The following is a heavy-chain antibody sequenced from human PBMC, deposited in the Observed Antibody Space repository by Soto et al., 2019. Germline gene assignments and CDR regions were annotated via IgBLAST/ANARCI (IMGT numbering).Heavy chain of an antibody. J-gene: IGHJ5*02. V-gene: IGHV1-69*13. CDR2: IIPIFGTA. Sequence: SVKVSCKASGGTFSSYAISWVRQAPGQGLERMGGIIPIFGTANYAQKFQGRVTITADESTSTAYMELSSLRSEDTAVYYCARDASDPYGSGSYYSHNWFDPWGQGTLVTVSS. CDR3: ARDASDPYGSGSYYSHNWFDP. CDR1: GGTFSSYA. D-gene: IGHD3-10*01.